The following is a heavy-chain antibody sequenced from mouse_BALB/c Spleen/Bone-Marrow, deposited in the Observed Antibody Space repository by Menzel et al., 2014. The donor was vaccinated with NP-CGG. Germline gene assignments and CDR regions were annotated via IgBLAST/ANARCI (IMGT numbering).Heavy chain of an antibody. CDR3: ATGWFAY. V-gene: IGHV7-3*02. J-gene: IGHJ3*01. CDR1: GFTFTDYY. Sequence: EVKVIESGGGLVQPGGSLRLSCATSGFTFTDYYMSWVRQPPGKALEWLGFIRNKANGYTTEYSASVKGRFTISRDSSQSILYLQMNTLRAEDSATYYCATGWFAYWGQGTLVTVSA. CDR2: IRNKANGYTT.